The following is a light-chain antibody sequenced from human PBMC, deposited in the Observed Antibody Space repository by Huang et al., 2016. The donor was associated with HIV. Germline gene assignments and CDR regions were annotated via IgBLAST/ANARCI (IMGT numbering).Light chain of an antibody. Sequence: ERVMTQSPATVSLSPGERATLSCRASLSVSTNVAWYQQRPGQAPRLLIYGASTRATGIPARVSGGGSGAEFTLTISSLQSEDFAVYYCQQYDNWPLTFGGGTKVQIK. V-gene: IGKV3-15*01. J-gene: IGKJ4*01. CDR2: GAS. CDR1: LSVSTN. CDR3: QQYDNWPLT.